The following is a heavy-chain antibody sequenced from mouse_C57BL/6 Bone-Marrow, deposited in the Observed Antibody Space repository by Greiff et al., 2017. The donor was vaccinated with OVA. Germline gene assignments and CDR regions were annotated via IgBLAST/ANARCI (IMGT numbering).Heavy chain of an antibody. CDR3: ARLRGLVDY. CDR1: GFTFSDYY. V-gene: IGHV5-16*01. J-gene: IGHJ2*01. Sequence: DVKVEESEGGLVQPGSSMKLSCTASGFTFSDYYMAWVRQVPEKGLEWVANINYDGSSTYYLDSLKSRFIISRDNAKNILYLHMSSLKSEDTATYYCARLRGLVDYWGQGTTLTVSS. D-gene: IGHD1-1*01. CDR2: INYDGSST.